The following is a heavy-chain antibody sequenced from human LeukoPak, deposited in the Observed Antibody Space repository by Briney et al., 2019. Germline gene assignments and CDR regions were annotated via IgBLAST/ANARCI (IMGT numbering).Heavy chain of an antibody. V-gene: IGHV4-59*01. Sequence: KASETLSLTCTVSGGSISSYYWSWVRQPPGKGLEWIGYIYYSGSTNYNPSLKSRVTISVDMSKNQFSLRLSSVTAADTAVYFCARCAEWELHYYFDYCGQGTLVTVSS. CDR1: GGSISSYY. D-gene: IGHD1-26*01. J-gene: IGHJ4*02. CDR2: IYYSGST. CDR3: ARCAEWELHYYFDY.